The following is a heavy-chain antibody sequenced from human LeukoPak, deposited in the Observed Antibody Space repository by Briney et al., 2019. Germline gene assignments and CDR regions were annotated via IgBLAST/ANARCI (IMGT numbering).Heavy chain of an antibody. J-gene: IGHJ6*02. D-gene: IGHD3-22*01. Sequence: GGSLRLSCAASGFTFSSYGMHWVRQAPGKGLEWVAVIWYDGSNKYYADSVKGRFTISRDNSKNTLYLQMNSLRAEDTAVYYCARDSYYYDSSGYSALRLLYSYGMDVWGQGTTVTVSS. CDR2: IWYDGSNK. CDR1: GFTFSSYG. CDR3: ARDSYYYDSSGYSALRLLYSYGMDV. V-gene: IGHV3-33*01.